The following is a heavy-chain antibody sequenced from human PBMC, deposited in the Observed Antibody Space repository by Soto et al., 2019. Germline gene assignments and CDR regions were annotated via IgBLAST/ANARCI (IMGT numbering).Heavy chain of an antibody. V-gene: IGHV1-2*02. CDR1: GYTFTGYY. CDR2: INPNSGGT. D-gene: IGHD2-8*01. CDR3: AGASYCTNGVCYNWFDP. Sequence: ASVKVSCKASGYTFTGYYMQWVRQAPGQGLEWMGWINPNSGGTNYAQKFQGRVTMTRDTSISTAYMELSRLRPDDTAVYYCAGASYCTNGVCYNWFDPWGQGTLVTVSS. J-gene: IGHJ5*02.